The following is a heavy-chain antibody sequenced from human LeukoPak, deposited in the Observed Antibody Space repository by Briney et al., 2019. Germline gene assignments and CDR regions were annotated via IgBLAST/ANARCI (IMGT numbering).Heavy chain of an antibody. D-gene: IGHD3-10*01. CDR3: ATRAEGYYYGSGSYYGMDV. CDR1: GFTVSSNY. V-gene: IGHV3-66*01. J-gene: IGHJ6*02. Sequence: GGSLRLSCAASGFTVSSNYMSWVRQAPGKGLEWVSLIYSDGATYYADSVKGRFTTSRDNSKNTLYLQMDSLRAEDTAVYFCATRAEGYYYGSGSYYGMDVWGQGTTVTVSS. CDR2: IYSDGAT.